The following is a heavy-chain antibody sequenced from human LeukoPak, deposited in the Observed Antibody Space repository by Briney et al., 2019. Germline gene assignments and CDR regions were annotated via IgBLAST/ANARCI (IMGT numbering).Heavy chain of an antibody. V-gene: IGHV4-39*01. Sequence: SETLSLTCTVSGGSISSSSYYWGWIRQPPGKGLEWIGSIYYSGSTYYNPSLKSRVTISVDTSKNQFSLKLSSVTAADTAVYYCARRGYYYYYMDVWGKGTTVTVSS. CDR2: IYYSGST. CDR3: ARRGYYYYYMDV. J-gene: IGHJ6*03. CDR1: GGSISSSSYY.